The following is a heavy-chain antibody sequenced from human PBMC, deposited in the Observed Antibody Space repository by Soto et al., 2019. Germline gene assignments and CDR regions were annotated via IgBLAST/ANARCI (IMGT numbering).Heavy chain of an antibody. CDR3: AKDPYSSSSGDYYYYYMDV. CDR1: GFTFSSYG. V-gene: IGHV3-30*18. CDR2: ISYDGSNK. Sequence: QVQLVESGGGVAQPGRSLRLSCAASGFTFSSYGMHWVRQAPGKGLEWVAVISYDGSNKYYADSVKGRFTISRDNSKNTLYLQMNSLRAEDTAVYYCAKDPYSSSSGDYYYYYMDVWGKGTTVTVSS. J-gene: IGHJ6*03. D-gene: IGHD6-6*01.